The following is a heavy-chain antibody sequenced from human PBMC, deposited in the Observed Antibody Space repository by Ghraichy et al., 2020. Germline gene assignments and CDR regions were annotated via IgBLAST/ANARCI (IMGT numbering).Heavy chain of an antibody. V-gene: IGHV4-34*01. CDR3: ARGLYMDV. Sequence: SQTLSLTCAVYGGSFSGYYWSWIRQPPGKGLEWIGEINHSGSTNYNPSLKSRITISVDTSKNQFSLKLSSVTAADTAVYYCARGLYMDVWGKGTTVTVSS. CDR2: INHSGST. J-gene: IGHJ6*03. CDR1: GGSFSGYY.